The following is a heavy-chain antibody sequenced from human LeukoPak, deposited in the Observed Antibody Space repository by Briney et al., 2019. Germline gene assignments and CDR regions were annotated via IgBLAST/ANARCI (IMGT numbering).Heavy chain of an antibody. CDR1: GYTFTGYY. Sequence: GASVKVSCKASGYTFTGYYMHWVRQAPGQGLEWMGWINPNSGGTNYAQKFQGRVTMTEDTSTDTAYMELTSLRSEDTAVYYCATSPGYDYWGQGTLVTVSS. V-gene: IGHV1-2*02. J-gene: IGHJ4*02. D-gene: IGHD1-14*01. CDR2: INPNSGGT. CDR3: ATSPGYDY.